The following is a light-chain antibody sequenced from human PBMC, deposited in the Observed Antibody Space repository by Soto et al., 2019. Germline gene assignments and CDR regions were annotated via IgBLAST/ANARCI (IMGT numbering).Light chain of an antibody. CDR2: STN. V-gene: IGLV8-61*01. CDR1: SGSVSTSYY. CDR3: VLYMGRGIWL. Sequence: QTVVTQEPSFSVSPGGTVTLTCGLSSGSVSTSYYPSWYQQTPGQAPRTLIYSTNTRSSGVPDRFSGSILGNKAALTITGAQADDESDYYCVLYMGRGIWLFGGGTKLTVL. J-gene: IGLJ3*02.